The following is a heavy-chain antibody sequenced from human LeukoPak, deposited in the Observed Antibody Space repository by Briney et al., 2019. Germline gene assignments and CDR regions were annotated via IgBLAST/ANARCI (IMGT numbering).Heavy chain of an antibody. Sequence: GGSLRLSCAASGFTFSYAYMNWVRQAPGKGPEWVGRIKSKGDGGTTDYAAPVKGRFIISRDDSKNMLYLQMNSMTTEDTAVYYCTTVTMVRGINWGQGTLVTVSS. CDR2: IKSKGDGGTT. V-gene: IGHV3-15*01. CDR3: TTVTMVRGIN. J-gene: IGHJ4*02. CDR1: GFTFSYAY. D-gene: IGHD3-10*01.